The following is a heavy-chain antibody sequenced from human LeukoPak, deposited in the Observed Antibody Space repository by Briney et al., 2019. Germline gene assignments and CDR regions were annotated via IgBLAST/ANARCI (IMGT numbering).Heavy chain of an antibody. Sequence: GGSSSLSCAASGFTFNTYTMNWVRQAPGKGLEWVSSIDNSGRTMYYADSVKGRFTISRDNAKNSLYLQMNSLRAEDTAVYYCVRGDSRDYWGQGTLVTVSS. CDR3: VRGDSRDY. CDR2: IDNSGRTM. D-gene: IGHD3-22*01. J-gene: IGHJ4*02. CDR1: GFTFNTYT. V-gene: IGHV3-21*01.